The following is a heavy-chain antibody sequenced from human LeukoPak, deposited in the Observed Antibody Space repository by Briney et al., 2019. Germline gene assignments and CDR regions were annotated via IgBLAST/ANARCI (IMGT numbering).Heavy chain of an antibody. J-gene: IGHJ4*02. D-gene: IGHD1-26*01. CDR2: ISYADGSYK. V-gene: IGHV3-30*07. CDR3: AKALDVRATGPYVH. Sequence: GGSLRLSCAASGFTFSSYAMHWVRQAPGKGLEWVASISYADGSYKYYADSVKGRFTISRDSSENTLYLQMNSLRAEDTAVYYCAKALDVRATGPYVHWGQGTLVTVSS. CDR1: GFTFSSYA.